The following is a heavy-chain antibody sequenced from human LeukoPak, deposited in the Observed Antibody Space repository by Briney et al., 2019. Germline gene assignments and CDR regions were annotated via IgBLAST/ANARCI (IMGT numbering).Heavy chain of an antibody. CDR1: GFTFSDYY. D-gene: IGHD1-26*01. CDR2: ISSSGSTI. V-gene: IGHV3-11*01. J-gene: IGHJ3*02. Sequence: PGGSLRLSCAASGFTFSDYYMSWIRQAPGKGLEWVSYISSSGSTIYYADSVKGRFTISRDNAKNSLYLQMNSLRAEDTAVYYCASGSYSARDAFDIWGQGTMVTVSS. CDR3: ASGSYSARDAFDI.